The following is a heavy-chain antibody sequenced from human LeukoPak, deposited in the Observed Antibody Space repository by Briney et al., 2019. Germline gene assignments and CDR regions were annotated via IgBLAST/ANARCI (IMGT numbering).Heavy chain of an antibody. D-gene: IGHD1-26*01. Sequence: PGGSLRLSCAASGFSLSDYWMSWVRQAPGKGLEWVGKIGADGSEKYYVDSVKGRFTLSRDNARNSLHLQMNSPRDEDTAVYYCVRGGANRFDHWGQGILVAVSS. V-gene: IGHV3-7*01. CDR1: GFSLSDYW. CDR3: VRGGANRFDH. J-gene: IGHJ4*02. CDR2: IGADGSEK.